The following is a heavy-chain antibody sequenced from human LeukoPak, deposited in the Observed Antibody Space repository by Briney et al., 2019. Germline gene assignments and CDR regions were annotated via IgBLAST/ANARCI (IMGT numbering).Heavy chain of an antibody. V-gene: IGHV3-7*01. CDR3: VRDEKKRGGDY. Sequence: GGSLRLSCAASGFTFSTYWMSWVRQSPGKGLEWVANMSPDGSGKYYADSVRGRFTISRDNAKNSFYLQMNSLRVEDTAVYYCVRDEKKRGGDYWGQGTLVTVST. D-gene: IGHD3-16*01. CDR1: GFTFSTYW. J-gene: IGHJ4*02. CDR2: MSPDGSGK.